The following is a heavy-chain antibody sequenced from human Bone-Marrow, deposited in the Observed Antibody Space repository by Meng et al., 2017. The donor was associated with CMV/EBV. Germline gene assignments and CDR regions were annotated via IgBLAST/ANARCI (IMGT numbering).Heavy chain of an antibody. CDR1: GFTFSSYA. V-gene: IGHV3-64*02. J-gene: IGHJ6*02. CDR2: ISSNGGST. Sequence: GGSLSLSCAASGFTFSSYAMHWVRQAPGKGLEYVSAISSNGGSTYYADSVKGRFTISRDNSKNTLYLQMGSLRAEDMAVYYCARALAVAGNYYYYGMDVWGQGTTVTVSS. CDR3: ARALAVAGNYYYYGMDV. D-gene: IGHD6-19*01.